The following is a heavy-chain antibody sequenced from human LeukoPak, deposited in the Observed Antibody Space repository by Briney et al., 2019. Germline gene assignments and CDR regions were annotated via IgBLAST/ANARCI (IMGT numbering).Heavy chain of an antibody. CDR2: INPNSGGT. V-gene: IGHV1-2*02. CDR1: GYTFTGYY. D-gene: IGHD5-18*01. J-gene: IGHJ4*02. Sequence: GASVKVSCTASGYTFTGYYMHWVRQAPGQGLEWMGWINPNSGGTNYAQKFQGRVTMTRDTSISTAYMELSRLRSDDTAVYYCATVGYSYGPEHNYYFDYWGQGTLVTVSS. CDR3: ATVGYSYGPEHNYYFDY.